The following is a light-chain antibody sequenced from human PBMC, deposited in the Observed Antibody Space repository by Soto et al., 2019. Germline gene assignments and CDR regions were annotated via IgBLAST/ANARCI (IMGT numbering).Light chain of an antibody. CDR1: SSDVGYYNY. Sequence: QSALTQPASVSGSPGQSITISCTGTSSDVGYYNYVSWYQQHPGKAPKLMIFDVSSRPSGVSNRFSGSKSGNTASLTISGIQAEDEADYYCSSYTRSETRVFGTGTKVTVL. J-gene: IGLJ1*01. CDR3: SSYTRSETRV. V-gene: IGLV2-14*01. CDR2: DVS.